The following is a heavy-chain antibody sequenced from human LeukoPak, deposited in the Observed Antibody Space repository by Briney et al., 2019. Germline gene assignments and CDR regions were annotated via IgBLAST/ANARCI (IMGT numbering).Heavy chain of an antibody. CDR3: ARDYGSAFDI. CDR1: GFTFTGYY. J-gene: IGHJ3*02. Sequence: GRSLRLSCAASGFTFTGYYMHWVRQAPGQGLEWMGWINPNSGGTNYAQKFQGRVTMTRDTSISTAYMELSRLRSDDTAVYYCARDYGSAFDIWGQGTMVTVSS. D-gene: IGHD3-16*01. CDR2: INPNSGGT. V-gene: IGHV1-2*02.